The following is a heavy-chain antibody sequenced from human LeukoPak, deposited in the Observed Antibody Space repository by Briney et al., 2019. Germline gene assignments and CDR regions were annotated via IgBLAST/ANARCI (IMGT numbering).Heavy chain of an antibody. Sequence: GGSLRLSCAASGFSFNDYYMTWTRQAPGKGLEWVSYISSGGGTIIYYADSVKGRFTISKDNAKNSLYLQMNSLRAVDTAVYDCARVRKDYYYYYMDVWGKGTTVTVSS. CDR1: GFSFNDYY. CDR2: ISSGGGTII. J-gene: IGHJ6*03. CDR3: ARVRKDYYYYYMDV. V-gene: IGHV3-11*04.